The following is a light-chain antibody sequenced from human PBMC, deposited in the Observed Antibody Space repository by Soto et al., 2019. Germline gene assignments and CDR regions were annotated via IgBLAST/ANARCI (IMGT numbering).Light chain of an antibody. CDR3: QHDASSPPT. Sequence: DIVFTHSLVTLSLSPGERATLSCRASQSVSNQLAWYQQKPGQAPRLLIYDASRRVTGIPPRFSGSGSGTDFTLTISRLEPEDFAVYYCQHDASSPPTFGQGTKVDI. V-gene: IGKV3-11*01. J-gene: IGKJ1*01. CDR1: QSVSNQ. CDR2: DAS.